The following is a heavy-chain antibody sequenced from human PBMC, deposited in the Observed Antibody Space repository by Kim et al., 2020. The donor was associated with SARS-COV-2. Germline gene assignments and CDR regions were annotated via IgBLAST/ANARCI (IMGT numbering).Heavy chain of an antibody. CDR1: GFTFSNYG. CDR3: AKETSQYVSSSLDS. CDR2: ISYDGKTK. J-gene: IGHJ4*02. Sequence: GGSLRLSCGASGFTFSNYGMHWVRQAPGKGLEWEAVISYDGKTKFYADSVQGRFTISRDNSRNTLYLQMNSLRAEDTAVYYCAKETSQYVSSSLDSWGQGTLVTVSS. V-gene: IGHV3-30*18. D-gene: IGHD6-6*01.